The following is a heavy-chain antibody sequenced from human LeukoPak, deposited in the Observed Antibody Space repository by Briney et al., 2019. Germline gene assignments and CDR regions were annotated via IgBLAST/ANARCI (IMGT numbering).Heavy chain of an antibody. Sequence: GGSLRLSCAASGFTFDDYTMHWVRQAPGKGLEWVSLISWDGGSTYYADSVKGRFTISRDNSKNSLYLQMNSLRTEDTALYYCAKGRVGATWLDYWGQGTLVTVSS. CDR2: ISWDGGST. V-gene: IGHV3-43*01. D-gene: IGHD1-26*01. CDR3: AKGRVGATWLDY. CDR1: GFTFDDYT. J-gene: IGHJ4*02.